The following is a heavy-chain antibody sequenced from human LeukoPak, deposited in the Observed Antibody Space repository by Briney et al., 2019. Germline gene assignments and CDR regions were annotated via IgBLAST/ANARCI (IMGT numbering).Heavy chain of an antibody. CDR3: AKDEGGITIVRERY. V-gene: IGHV3-23*01. Sequence: PGGSLRLSCAASGFTFRTYAMTWVRQPPGKGLEWVSAISGGGGSTYYADSVKGRFTISRDNSKNTLYLQMNSLRAEDTAVYYCAKDEGGITIVRERYWGQGTLVTVSS. D-gene: IGHD3-10*01. J-gene: IGHJ4*02. CDR1: GFTFRTYA. CDR2: ISGGGGST.